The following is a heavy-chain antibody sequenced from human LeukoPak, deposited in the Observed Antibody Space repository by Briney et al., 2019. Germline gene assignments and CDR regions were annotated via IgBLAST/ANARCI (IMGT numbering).Heavy chain of an antibody. V-gene: IGHV3-21*01. CDR2: IRSSSSYI. CDR3: ARGVTYYYDSSGYPLGY. D-gene: IGHD3-22*01. Sequence: SGGSLRLSCAASGFTFSDYSMNWVHQAPGKGLEWVSSIRSSSSYIYYADSVKGRFTISRDNAKNSLCLQMNSLRAEDTAVYYCARGVTYYYDSSGYPLGYWGQGTLVTVSS. CDR1: GFTFSDYS. J-gene: IGHJ4*02.